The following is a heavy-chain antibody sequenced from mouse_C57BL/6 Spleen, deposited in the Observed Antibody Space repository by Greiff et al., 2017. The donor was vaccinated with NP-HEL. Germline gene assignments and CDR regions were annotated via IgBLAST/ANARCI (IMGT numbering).Heavy chain of an antibody. CDR2: INPSTGGT. V-gene: IGHV1-42*01. J-gene: IGHJ1*03. CDR3: ATGHGSSYGYFDV. D-gene: IGHD1-1*01. CDR1: GYSFTGYY. Sequence: VQLQQSGPELVKPGASVKISCKASGYSFTGYYMNWVKQSPEKSLEWIGEINPSTGGTTYNQKFKAKATLTVDKSSSTAYMQLKSLTSEDSAVYYCATGHGSSYGYFDVWGTGTTVTVSS.